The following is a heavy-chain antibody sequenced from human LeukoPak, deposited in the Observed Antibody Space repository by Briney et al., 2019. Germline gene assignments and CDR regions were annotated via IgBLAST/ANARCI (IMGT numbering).Heavy chain of an antibody. J-gene: IGHJ4*02. CDR2: INHSGST. CDR1: GGSFSGYY. D-gene: IGHD5-18*01. V-gene: IGHV4-34*01. CDR3: AREAMYSYGNNFDY. Sequence: SETLSLTCAVYGGSFSGYYWSWIRQPPGKGLEWIGEINHSGSTNYNPSLKSRVTISVDTSKNQFSLKLSSVTAADTAVYHCAREAMYSYGNNFDYWGQGTLVTVSS.